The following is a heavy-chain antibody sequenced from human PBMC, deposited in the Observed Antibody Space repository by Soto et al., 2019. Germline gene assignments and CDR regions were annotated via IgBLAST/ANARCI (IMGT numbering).Heavy chain of an antibody. Sequence: PSETLSLTCTVSGGSSSGGGYYRSWIRQHPGKGLEWIGYIYYSGSTYYNPSLKSRVTISVDTSKNQFSLKLSSVTAADTTVYYCARVKGGLEWLSPIGTFDYWGQGTLVTVSS. J-gene: IGHJ4*02. D-gene: IGHD3-3*01. CDR1: GGSSSGGGYY. CDR2: IYYSGST. CDR3: ARVKGGLEWLSPIGTFDY. V-gene: IGHV4-31*03.